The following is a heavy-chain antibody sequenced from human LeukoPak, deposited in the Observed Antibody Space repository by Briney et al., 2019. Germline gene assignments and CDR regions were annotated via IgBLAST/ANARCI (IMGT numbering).Heavy chain of an antibody. D-gene: IGHD6-19*01. V-gene: IGHV3-53*01. CDR3: AKDPAVASYYFDS. CDR2: IYSGGST. J-gene: IGHJ4*02. Sequence: GGSLRLSCAASGFTASSNYMSWVRQAPGKGLEWVSVIYSGGSTYYADSVKGRFTISRDNSKNTLYLQMNRLRAEDTAVYYCAKDPAVASYYFDSWGQGTLVTVSS. CDR1: GFTASSNY.